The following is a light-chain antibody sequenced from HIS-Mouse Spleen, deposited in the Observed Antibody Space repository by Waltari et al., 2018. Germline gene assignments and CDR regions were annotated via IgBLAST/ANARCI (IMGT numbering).Light chain of an antibody. CDR2: GAS. CDR3: QQYGSSPWT. CDR1: QSVSSSY. Sequence: ELVLPQSPATLSLSPGERATISCSASQSVSSSYLAWYQQKPGQAPRLLIYGASSRATGIPDRFSGSGSGTDFTLTISRLEPEDFAVYYCQQYGSSPWTFGQGTKVEIK. V-gene: IGKV3-20*01. J-gene: IGKJ1*01.